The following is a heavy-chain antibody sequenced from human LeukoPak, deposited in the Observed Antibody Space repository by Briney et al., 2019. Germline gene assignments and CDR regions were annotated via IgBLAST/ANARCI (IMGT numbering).Heavy chain of an antibody. Sequence: SETLSLTCTVSGGSISSYYWSWIRQPPGKGLEWIGYIYYSGSTNYNPSLKSRVTISVDTSKNQFSLKLSSVTAADTAVYYRARDPGNYYGMDVWGQGTTVTVSS. J-gene: IGHJ6*02. V-gene: IGHV4-59*01. CDR1: GGSISSYY. CDR3: ARDPGNYYGMDV. CDR2: IYYSGST.